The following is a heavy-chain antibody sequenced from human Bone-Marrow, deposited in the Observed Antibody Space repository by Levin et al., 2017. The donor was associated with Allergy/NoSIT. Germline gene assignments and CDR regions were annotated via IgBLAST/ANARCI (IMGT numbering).Heavy chain of an antibody. CDR3: ARYGGGNYEY. V-gene: IGHV1-18*01. CDR2: VSVYSGKT. CDR1: GYSFSTYG. D-gene: IGHD3-16*01. J-gene: IGHJ4*02. Sequence: ASVKVSCKASGYSFSTYGISWVRQAPGQGLEWMGWVSVYSGKTDFTQKFKGRITMTTDTSTSTAYMELRSLRPNDTAVYYCARYGGGNYEYWGQGSLVTVSS.